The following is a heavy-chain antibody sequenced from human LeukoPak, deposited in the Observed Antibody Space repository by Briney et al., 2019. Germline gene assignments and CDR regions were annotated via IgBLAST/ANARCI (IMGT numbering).Heavy chain of an antibody. CDR2: IYHSGST. CDR3: ARGLDFDY. CDR1: GGSISSGGYS. J-gene: IGHJ4*02. V-gene: IGHV4-30-2*01. Sequence: SETLSLTCAVSGGSISSGGYSWSWIRQPPGKGLEWIGYIYHSGSTYYNPSLKSRVTISVDRSKNQFSLKLSSVTAADTAVYYCARGLDFDYWGQGTLVTVSS. D-gene: IGHD3/OR15-3a*01.